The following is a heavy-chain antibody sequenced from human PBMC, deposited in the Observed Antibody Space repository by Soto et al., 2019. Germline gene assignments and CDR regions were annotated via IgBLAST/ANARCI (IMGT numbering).Heavy chain of an antibody. J-gene: IGHJ4*02. CDR3: AKDKFDTSGSIDY. CDR2: ISYDGTNK. V-gene: IGHV3-30*18. D-gene: IGHD3-22*01. CDR1: GFTFSSYG. Sequence: GGSLRLSCAASGFTFSSYGMHWVRQAPGKGLEWVAVISYDGTNKYSADSVKGRFTISRDHSKNTLYLQMNSLRAEDTAVYYCAKDKFDTSGSIDYWGQVTLFTVYS.